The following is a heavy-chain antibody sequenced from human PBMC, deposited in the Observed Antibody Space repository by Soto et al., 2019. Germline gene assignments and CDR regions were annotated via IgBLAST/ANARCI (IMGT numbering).Heavy chain of an antibody. V-gene: IGHV1-18*01. Sequence: QVRLQQSGPEVKKTGASVKVSCKASGYTFTSYGISWVRQAPGQGLEWMGWINIYSGDANYAQSCQDRVTSTRDTATDTVYMEMRTLRSDDTAVYYCARALYYYDNSGLAYWGQGTLVTVSS. CDR1: GYTFTSYG. J-gene: IGHJ4*02. CDR2: INIYSGDA. D-gene: IGHD3-22*01. CDR3: ARALYYYDNSGLAY.